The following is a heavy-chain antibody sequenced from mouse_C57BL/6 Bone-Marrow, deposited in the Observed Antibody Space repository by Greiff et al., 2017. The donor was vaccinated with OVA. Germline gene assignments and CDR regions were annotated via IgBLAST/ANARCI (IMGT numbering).Heavy chain of an antibody. CDR3: ARPYGSSYPFAY. J-gene: IGHJ3*01. CDR2: IYPRSGNT. Sequence: VKLVESGAELARPGASVKLSCKASGYTFTSYGISWVKQRTGQGLEWIGEIYPRSGNTYYNEKFKGKATLTADKSSSTAYMELRSLTSEDSAVYFCARPYGSSYPFAYWGQGTLVTVSA. D-gene: IGHD1-1*01. CDR1: GYTFTSYG. V-gene: IGHV1-81*01.